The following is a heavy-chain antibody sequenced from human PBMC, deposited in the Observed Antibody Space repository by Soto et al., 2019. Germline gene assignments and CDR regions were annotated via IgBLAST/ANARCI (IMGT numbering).Heavy chain of an antibody. J-gene: IGHJ5*02. V-gene: IGHV1-69*13. D-gene: IGHD1-26*01. CDR3: AKCSYTGSPTNWFDP. Sequence: GASVKVSCKASGGIFAAYAFIWVRQAPGQGLEWMGTIIPIFGTTIYAQKFQGRVSITADESTTTAYMELTSLRSEDTAIYYCAKCSYTGSPTNWFDPWGQGTLVTVSS. CDR1: GGIFAAYA. CDR2: IIPIFGTT.